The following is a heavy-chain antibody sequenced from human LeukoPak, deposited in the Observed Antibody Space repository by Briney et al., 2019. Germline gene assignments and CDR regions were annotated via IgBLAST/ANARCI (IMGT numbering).Heavy chain of an antibody. CDR1: GFTFRSYW. CDR3: AREFYDSSFDPEYDILTGYSSKTYYFDF. D-gene: IGHD3-9*01. J-gene: IGHJ4*02. Sequence: GGSLRLSCAVSGFTFRSYWMTWVRQGPGKGLEWVANIKEDGSAKYYVDSVKGRFTISRDNAKDSLYLQMNSLRAEDTAVYYCAREFYDSSFDPEYDILTGYSSKTYYFDFWGQGTLVTVSS. CDR2: IKEDGSAK. V-gene: IGHV3-7*01.